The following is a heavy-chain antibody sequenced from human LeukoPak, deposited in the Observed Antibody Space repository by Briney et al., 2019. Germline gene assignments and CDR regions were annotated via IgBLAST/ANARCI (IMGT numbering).Heavy chain of an antibody. CDR3: AKAYGSGSYSLFDY. Sequence: GGSLRLSCAASGFTFDDYAMHWVRQAPGKGLEWVSGISWNSGSIGYADSVKGRFTISRDNAKNSLYLQMSSLRAEDTALYYCAKAYGSGSYSLFDYWGQGTLVTVSS. J-gene: IGHJ4*02. CDR1: GFTFDDYA. V-gene: IGHV3-9*01. CDR2: ISWNSGSI. D-gene: IGHD3-10*01.